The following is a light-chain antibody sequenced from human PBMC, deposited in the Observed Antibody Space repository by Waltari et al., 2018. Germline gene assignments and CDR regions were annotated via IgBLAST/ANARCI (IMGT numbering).Light chain of an antibody. CDR1: SSDIGSYNV. J-gene: IGLJ3*02. Sequence: QSALTQPASVSGSPGQSITISCTGRSSDIGSYNVVSCYQHHPGKAPKLLFYGVNNRPSGVSNRFSGSKSGNTASLTFSGLQAEDEADYYCSSYAGSVVFGGGTKLTVL. V-gene: IGLV2-23*02. CDR2: GVN. CDR3: SSYAGSVV.